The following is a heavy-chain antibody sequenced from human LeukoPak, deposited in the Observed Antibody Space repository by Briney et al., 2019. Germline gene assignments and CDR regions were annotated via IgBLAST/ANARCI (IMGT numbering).Heavy chain of an antibody. V-gene: IGHV3-11*01. CDR2: ISSSGSTI. Sequence: TGGSLRLSCAASGFTFSDYYMSWIRQAPGKGLEWVSYISSSGSTIYYADSVKGRFTISRDNAKNSLYPHMNSLRAEDTAVYSCAKGYYGSGSYGWFDYWGQGTLVTVSS. CDR3: AKGYYGSGSYGWFDY. CDR1: GFTFSDYY. D-gene: IGHD3-10*01. J-gene: IGHJ4*02.